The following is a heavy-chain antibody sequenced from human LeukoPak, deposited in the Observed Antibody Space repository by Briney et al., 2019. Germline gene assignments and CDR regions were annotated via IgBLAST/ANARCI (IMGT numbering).Heavy chain of an antibody. J-gene: IGHJ4*02. Sequence: KASETLSLTCTVSGGSSASHYWAWIRQPPGKGLEWIGSIHYSGSTYYSPSLKSRLTISGATSKSQFSLKLTFVTAADTAVYYCTRHHDYGDKIDYWGQGTLVTVSS. V-gene: IGHV4-39*01. D-gene: IGHD4-23*01. CDR3: TRHHDYGDKIDY. CDR1: GGSSASHY. CDR2: IHYSGST.